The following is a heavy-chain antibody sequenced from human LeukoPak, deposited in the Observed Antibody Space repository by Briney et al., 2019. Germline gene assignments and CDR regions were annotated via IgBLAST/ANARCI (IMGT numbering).Heavy chain of an antibody. Sequence: GSLRLSCATSGLTFINAWMSWFRQAPGKGLEWVGRIKSKTDGGTSDYAAPVQGRFTISRDDSKNTLYLQMNSLKIEDTAVYYCATDPGEWEPIWGQGTMVTVSS. V-gene: IGHV3-15*01. CDR2: IKSKTDGGTS. CDR1: GLTFINAW. D-gene: IGHD1-26*01. J-gene: IGHJ3*02. CDR3: ATDPGEWEPI.